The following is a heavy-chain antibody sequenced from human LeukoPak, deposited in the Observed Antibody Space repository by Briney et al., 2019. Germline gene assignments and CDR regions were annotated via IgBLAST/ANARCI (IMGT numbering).Heavy chain of an antibody. Sequence: SGGSLRLSCAASGFTFSRFWMSWVRQAPGKGLEWVANIKEDGSEKNYVDSVKGRFTISRDNAKNSLYLQMNSLRAEDTALYYCARDSTGYGYEEWYWGQGTLVTVSS. V-gene: IGHV3-7*01. D-gene: IGHD5-18*01. CDR1: GFTFSRFW. CDR2: IKEDGSEK. J-gene: IGHJ4*02. CDR3: ARDSTGYGYEEWY.